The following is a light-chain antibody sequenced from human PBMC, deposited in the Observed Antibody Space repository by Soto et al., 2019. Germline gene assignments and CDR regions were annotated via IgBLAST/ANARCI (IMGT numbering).Light chain of an antibody. CDR3: QQYNNWPRT. V-gene: IGKV3-15*01. CDR1: QSVNTN. J-gene: IGKJ1*01. CDR2: GAS. Sequence: EVVMTQSPDTLSVSPGESATLSCRASQSVNTNLAWYQQKLGQAPRLLIYGASTRATGISARFSGSGSGTEFTLTISSLQSEDFAIYYGQQYNNWPRTFGQGTKVDIK.